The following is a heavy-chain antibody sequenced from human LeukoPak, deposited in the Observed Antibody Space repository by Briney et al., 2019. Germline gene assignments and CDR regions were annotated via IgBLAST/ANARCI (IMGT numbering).Heavy chain of an antibody. Sequence: AGGSLRLSCAASGFTLSSYGMHWVRQAPGKGPEWVAFIRYDGSNKYYADSVKGRFTISRDNSKNTLYLQMDSLRAEDTAVYYCAKDLNDYGGTAFDYWGQGTLVTVSS. CDR3: AKDLNDYGGTAFDY. CDR1: GFTLSSYG. J-gene: IGHJ4*02. V-gene: IGHV3-30*02. D-gene: IGHD4-23*01. CDR2: IRYDGSNK.